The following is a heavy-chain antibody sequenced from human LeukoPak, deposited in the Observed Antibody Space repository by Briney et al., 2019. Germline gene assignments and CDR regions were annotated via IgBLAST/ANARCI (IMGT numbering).Heavy chain of an antibody. CDR1: GYTLTELS. CDR3: ATGGPGVLQLWLPLDY. D-gene: IGHD5-18*01. V-gene: IGHV1-24*01. CDR2: FDPEDGET. Sequence: GASVKVSCKVSGYTLTELSMHWVRQAPGKGLEGMGGFDPEDGETIYAQKFQGRVTMTEDTSTDTAYMELSSLRSEDTAVYYCATGGPGVLQLWLPLDYWGQGTLVTVSS. J-gene: IGHJ4*02.